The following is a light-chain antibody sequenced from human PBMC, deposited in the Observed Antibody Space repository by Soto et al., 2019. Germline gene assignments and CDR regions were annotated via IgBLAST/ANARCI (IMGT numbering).Light chain of an antibody. CDR3: GAWDISLSAYV. V-gene: IGLV1-51*02. Sequence: QSVLTQPPSVSAAPGQKVTISCYGSSSNIESNYVSWFQQLPRTAPNLLIYENNKRLSGFPDRFSASKSGTSATLVITGLQTGDEADYFCGAWDISLSAYVFGTGTKLTVL. J-gene: IGLJ1*01. CDR2: ENN. CDR1: SSNIESNY.